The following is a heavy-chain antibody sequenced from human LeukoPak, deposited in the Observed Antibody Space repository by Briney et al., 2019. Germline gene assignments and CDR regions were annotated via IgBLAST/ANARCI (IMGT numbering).Heavy chain of an antibody. CDR3: ARLVVVLRYNGDGGSFYFDY. D-gene: IGHD5-12*01. V-gene: IGHV4-39*01. CDR2: IYYSGST. J-gene: IGHJ4*02. Sequence: PSETLSLTCTVSGGSISSSSYYWGWIRQPPGKGLEWIGGIYYSGSTYYNPSLRSRVTISVETSKNQFSLKLSSVTAADTAVYSCARLVVVLRYNGDGGSFYFDYWGRGTLVTVSS. CDR1: GGSISSSSYY.